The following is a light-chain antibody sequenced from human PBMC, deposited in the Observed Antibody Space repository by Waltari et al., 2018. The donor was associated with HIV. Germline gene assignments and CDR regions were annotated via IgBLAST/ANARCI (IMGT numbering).Light chain of an antibody. V-gene: IGKV1-12*01. J-gene: IGKJ2*01. CDR1: QAISNY. CDR3: QQTNSFPYT. Sequence: DIRMTQSPSSLSASVGDRVTITCRASQAISNYLAWYQQKPGKAPQLLIYATSSLQSGVPSRFSGSGSGTDFTLTISSLQPEDFATYYCQQTNSFPYTFGQGTKLEIK. CDR2: ATS.